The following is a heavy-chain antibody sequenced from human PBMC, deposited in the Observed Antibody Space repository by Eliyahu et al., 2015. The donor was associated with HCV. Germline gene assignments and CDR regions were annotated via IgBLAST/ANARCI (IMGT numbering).Heavy chain of an antibody. V-gene: IGHV3-11*01. D-gene: IGHD6-13*01. Sequence: QVQLVESGGGLVKPGGSLRLSCAASGFTFSDXYMSWVRPAPGKGLEWVSYISSSGGTRYYADSVKGRFTISRDNAKNSLSVQMNSLGADDAAVYFCARSIAGTGFYYGLDVWGQGTTVIVSS. J-gene: IGHJ6*02. CDR2: ISSSGGTR. CDR3: ARSIAGTGFYYGLDV. CDR1: GFTFSDXY.